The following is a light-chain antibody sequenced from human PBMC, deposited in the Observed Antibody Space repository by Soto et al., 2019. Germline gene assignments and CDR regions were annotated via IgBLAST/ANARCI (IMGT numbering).Light chain of an antibody. CDR1: QSIVSSS. CDR3: QHYGSGGYT. J-gene: IGKJ2*01. CDR2: GAS. V-gene: IGKV3-20*01. Sequence: EVVLTQSPGTLSLSPGERATLTCRASQSIVSSSVAWYQQKPGQAPRLVLFGASTRATGIPERFSGSTSGTDFTLTISRLEPEDFAVFYCQHYGSGGYTFGQGTKLEIK.